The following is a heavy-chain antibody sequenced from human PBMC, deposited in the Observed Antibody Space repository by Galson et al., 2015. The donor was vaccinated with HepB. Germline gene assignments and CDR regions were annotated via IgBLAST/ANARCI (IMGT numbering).Heavy chain of an antibody. V-gene: IGHV3-33*01. J-gene: IGHJ6*02. CDR2: IWYDGSNK. Sequence: SLRLSCAASGFTFSPFGMYWVRQAPGKGLEWVAVIWYDGSNKYYADSVKGRFTISRDNSKNMLYLQMSGLRANDTGIYYCARDDCGGDCYSAMDVWGQGTTVTVSS. CDR3: ARDDCGGDCYSAMDV. CDR1: GFTFSPFG. D-gene: IGHD2-21*02.